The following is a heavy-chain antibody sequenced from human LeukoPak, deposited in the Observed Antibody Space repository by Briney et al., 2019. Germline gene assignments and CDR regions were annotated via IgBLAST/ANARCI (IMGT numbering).Heavy chain of an antibody. CDR2: ISYDGSNK. CDR1: GFTFSSYG. Sequence: GRSLRLSCAASGFTFSSYGMHWVRQAPGKGLEWVAVISYDGSNKYHADSVKGRFTISRDNSKNTLYLQMNSLRAEDTAVYYCAKDLAGTTGHDAFDIWGQGTMVTVSS. CDR3: AKDLAGTTGHDAFDI. J-gene: IGHJ3*02. D-gene: IGHD1-1*01. V-gene: IGHV3-30*18.